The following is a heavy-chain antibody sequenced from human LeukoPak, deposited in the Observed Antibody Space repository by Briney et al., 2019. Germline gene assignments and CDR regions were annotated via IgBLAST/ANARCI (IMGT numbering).Heavy chain of an antibody. J-gene: IGHJ3*02. CDR2: IIPIFGTA. CDR1: GGTFRSYA. Sequence: GASVKVSXKASGGTFRSYAISWVRQAPGQGLEWIGGIIPIFGTANYAQKFQGRVTITADESTSTAYMELSSLRSEDTAVYYCARATGDTIFGVAIDAFDIWGQGTMVTVSS. CDR3: ARATGDTIFGVAIDAFDI. V-gene: IGHV1-69*13. D-gene: IGHD3-3*01.